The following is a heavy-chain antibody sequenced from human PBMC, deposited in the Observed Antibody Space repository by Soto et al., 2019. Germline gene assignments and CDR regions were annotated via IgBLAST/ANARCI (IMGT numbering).Heavy chain of an antibody. D-gene: IGHD3-10*01. Sequence: PSETLSLTCTVSGGSISSGGYYWSWIRQHPGKGLEWIGYIYYSGSTYYNPSLKSRVTISVDTSKNQFSLKLSSVTAADTAVYYCASQYYGSGSSYKEDWGQGPLVTVYS. V-gene: IGHV4-31*03. CDR3: ASQYYGSGSSYKED. CDR1: GGSISSGGYY. CDR2: IYYSGST. J-gene: IGHJ4*02.